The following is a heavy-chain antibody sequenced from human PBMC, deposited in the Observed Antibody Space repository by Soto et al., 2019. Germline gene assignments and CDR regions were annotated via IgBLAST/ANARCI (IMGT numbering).Heavy chain of an antibody. D-gene: IGHD2-15*01. CDR1: GFTFSSYA. V-gene: IGHV3-30-3*01. Sequence: GGSLRLSCAASGFTFSSYAMHWVRQAPGKGLEWVAVISYDGSNKYYADSVKGRFTISRDNSKNTLYLQMNSLRAEDTAVYYCARDTRGYCSGGSCYGGFDYWGQGTLVTVSS. J-gene: IGHJ4*02. CDR3: ARDTRGYCSGGSCYGGFDY. CDR2: ISYDGSNK.